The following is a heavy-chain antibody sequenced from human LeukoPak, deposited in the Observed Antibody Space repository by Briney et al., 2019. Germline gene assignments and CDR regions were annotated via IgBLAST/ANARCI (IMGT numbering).Heavy chain of an antibody. J-gene: IGHJ5*02. D-gene: IGHD5-18*01. CDR2: IVDSEKI. Sequence: PSETLSLTCTVSGGSISSGGYYWSWIRQHPGKGLEWIAYIVDSEKIYYNPSLKSRLILSLDTSENQFSLNLSSMTAADTAVYFCASGYGSGWFDAWGQGTLVAVSS. CDR3: ASGYGSGWFDA. CDR1: GGSISSGGYY. V-gene: IGHV4-31*03.